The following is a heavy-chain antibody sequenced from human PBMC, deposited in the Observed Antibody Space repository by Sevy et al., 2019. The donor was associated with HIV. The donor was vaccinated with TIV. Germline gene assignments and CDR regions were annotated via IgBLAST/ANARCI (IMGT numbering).Heavy chain of an antibody. CDR2: ISGSGGST. D-gene: IGHD3-3*01. V-gene: IGHV3-23*01. J-gene: IGHJ6*02. Sequence: GGSLRLSCAASGFTFSSYAMSWVRQAPGKGLEWVSAISGSGGSTYYADSVKGRSTISRDNSKNTLYRQMNSRRAEDTAVYYFGKDQSLYYDFWSSYYTGSGYYYYYGMDVWGQGTTVTVSS. CDR1: GFTFSSYA. CDR3: GKDQSLYYDFWSSYYTGSGYYYYYGMDV.